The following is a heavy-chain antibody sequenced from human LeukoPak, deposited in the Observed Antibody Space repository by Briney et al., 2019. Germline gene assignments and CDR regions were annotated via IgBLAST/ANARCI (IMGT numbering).Heavy chain of an antibody. CDR3: ARGHTAVTRHFDF. CDR2: ISSGSSAI. V-gene: IGHV3-21*01. Sequence: GGTLRLSCEASGFTFTTYSMTWVRQAPGKGLEWVSIISSGSSAIFSADALKGRFTISRDDAKNLLYLDMNSLRAEDTAVYYCARGHTAVTRHFDFWGQGTLVTVSS. J-gene: IGHJ4*02. CDR1: GFTFTTYS. D-gene: IGHD4-17*01.